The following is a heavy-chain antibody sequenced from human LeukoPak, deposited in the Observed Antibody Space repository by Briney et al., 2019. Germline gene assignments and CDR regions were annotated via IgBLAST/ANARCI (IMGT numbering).Heavy chain of an antibody. Sequence: GGSLRLSCAASGFTFSSYAVSWVRQAPGKGLEWVSAISGSGGSTYHADSVKGRFTISRDNSKNTLYLQMNSLRAEDTAVYYCAKLTTVTTLSALDYWGQGTLVTVSS. CDR3: AKLTTVTTLSALDY. D-gene: IGHD4-17*01. CDR1: GFTFSSYA. J-gene: IGHJ4*02. CDR2: ISGSGGST. V-gene: IGHV3-23*01.